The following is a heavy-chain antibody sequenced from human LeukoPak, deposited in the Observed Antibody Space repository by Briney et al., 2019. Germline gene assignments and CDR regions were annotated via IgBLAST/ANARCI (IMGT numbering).Heavy chain of an antibody. CDR2: INPNSGGT. D-gene: IGHD3-22*01. Sequence: ASVKVSCKASGYTFTVYYMHWVRQAPGQGLEWMGWINPNSGGTNYAQKFQGRVTMTRDTSISTAYMELSRLRSDDTAVYYCARETLYYYDSSGPDYWGQGTLVTVSS. J-gene: IGHJ4*02. CDR1: GYTFTVYY. V-gene: IGHV1-2*02. CDR3: ARETLYYYDSSGPDY.